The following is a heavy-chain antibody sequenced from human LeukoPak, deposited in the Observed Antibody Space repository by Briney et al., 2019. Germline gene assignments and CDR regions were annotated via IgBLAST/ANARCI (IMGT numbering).Heavy chain of an antibody. J-gene: IGHJ3*02. CDR3: AFPGLFWPYAFDI. CDR2: FDPEDGET. Sequence: ASVKVSCKVSGYTLTELSMHWVRQAPGKGLEWMGGFDPEDGETIYAQKFQGRVTMTEDTSTDTAYMELSSPRSEDTAVYYCAFPGLFWPYAFDIWGQGTMVTVSS. D-gene: IGHD3-3*01. CDR1: GYTLTELS. V-gene: IGHV1-24*01.